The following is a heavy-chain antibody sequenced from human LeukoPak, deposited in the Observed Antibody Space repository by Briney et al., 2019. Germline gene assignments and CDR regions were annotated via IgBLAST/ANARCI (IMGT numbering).Heavy chain of an antibody. V-gene: IGHV3-7*03. J-gene: IGHJ2*01. CDR3: ARAEWSNWYFDL. CDR2: IKQDGSEK. Sequence: GGSLRLSCAASGFTFSTYWMTWVRQAPGKGLEWVANIKQDGSEKYYVDSVKGRFTLSRDSAKNSLYLQMNSLRAEDTAVYYCARAEWSNWYFDLWGRGTLVTVSS. CDR1: GFTFSTYW. D-gene: IGHD3-3*01.